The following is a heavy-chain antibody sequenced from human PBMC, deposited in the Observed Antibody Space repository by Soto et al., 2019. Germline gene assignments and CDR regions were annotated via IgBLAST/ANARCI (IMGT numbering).Heavy chain of an antibody. V-gene: IGHV3-30*18. CDR3: AKVAEGYCSSTSCYGEYYYYGMDV. D-gene: IGHD2-2*01. Sequence: GGSLRLSCAASGFTFSSYGMHWVRQAPGKGLEWVAVISYDGSNKYYADSVKGRFTISRDNSKNTLYLQMNSLRAEDTAVYYCAKVAEGYCSSTSCYGEYYYYGMDVWGQGTTSTV. J-gene: IGHJ6*02. CDR2: ISYDGSNK. CDR1: GFTFSSYG.